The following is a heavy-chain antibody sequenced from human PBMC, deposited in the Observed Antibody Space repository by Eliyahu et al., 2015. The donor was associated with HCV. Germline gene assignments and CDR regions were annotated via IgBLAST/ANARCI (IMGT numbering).Heavy chain of an antibody. D-gene: IGHD2-15*01. CDR3: ARHRYCSGGSCTGWFDP. V-gene: IGHV4-34*01. Sequence: QVQLQQWGAGLLKPSETLSLTCAVYGGSFXGYYWSWIRQPPGKGLEWIGEINHSGSTNYNPSLKSRVTISVDTSKNQFSLKLSSVTAADTAVYYCARHRYCSGGSCTGWFDPWGQGTLVTVSS. J-gene: IGHJ5*02. CDR2: INHSGST. CDR1: GGSFXGYY.